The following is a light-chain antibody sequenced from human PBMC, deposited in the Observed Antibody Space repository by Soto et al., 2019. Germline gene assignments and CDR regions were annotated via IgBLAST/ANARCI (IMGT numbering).Light chain of an antibody. CDR2: GNS. CDR1: SSNIGAGYD. CDR3: ATWDDSRSGLYV. V-gene: IGLV1-40*01. J-gene: IGLJ1*01. Sequence: QSVLTQPPSVSGAPGQRVTISCTGSSSNIGAGYDVHWYQQLPGTAPKLLIYGNSNRPSGVPDRFSGSKSGTSASLAISGLRSEDEADYFCATWDDSRSGLYVFGTGTKVTVL.